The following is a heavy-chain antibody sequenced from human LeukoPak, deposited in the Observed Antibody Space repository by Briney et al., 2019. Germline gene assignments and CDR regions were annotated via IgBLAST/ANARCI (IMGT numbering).Heavy chain of an antibody. CDR3: ARDREDYYDSSLAFDI. Sequence: ASVKVSCKASGYTFTGYYMHWVQQAPGQGLEWMGWINPNSGGTNYAQKFQGRVTMTRDTSISTAYMELSRLRSDDTAVYYCARDREDYYDSSLAFDIWGQGTMVTVSS. D-gene: IGHD3-22*01. CDR2: INPNSGGT. J-gene: IGHJ3*02. V-gene: IGHV1-2*02. CDR1: GYTFTGYY.